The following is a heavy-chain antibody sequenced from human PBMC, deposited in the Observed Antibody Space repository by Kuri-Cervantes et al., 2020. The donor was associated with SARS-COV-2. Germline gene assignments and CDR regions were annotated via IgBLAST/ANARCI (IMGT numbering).Heavy chain of an antibody. V-gene: IGHV1-46*01. J-gene: IGHJ4*02. Sequence: ASVKVSCKASGNIFTTYYMHWVRQAPGQGLEWVATIHPRGVSITYAQKFQGRVTMTRDTSTSTVYMELDSLNSEDTAVYYCASLVGPSTPQGADYWGQGTLVTVSS. D-gene: IGHD1-26*01. CDR1: GNIFTTYY. CDR2: IHPRGVSI. CDR3: ASLVGPSTPQGADY.